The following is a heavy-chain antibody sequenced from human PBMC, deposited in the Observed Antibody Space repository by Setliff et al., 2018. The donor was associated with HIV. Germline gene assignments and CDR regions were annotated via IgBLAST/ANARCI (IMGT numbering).Heavy chain of an antibody. J-gene: IGHJ4*02. CDR1: GYLFTGYY. CDR3: ARGAGSGSYYLPPFDY. CDR2: INVNSGGT. V-gene: IGHV1-2*02. Sequence: ASVKVSCKASGYLFTGYYMHWVRQAPGQGLEWMGWINVNSGGTNYAQKFQGRVTMTRDTSISTAYMELSRLRSDDTAVYYCARGAGSGSYYLPPFDYWGQGTLVTVSS. D-gene: IGHD3-10*01.